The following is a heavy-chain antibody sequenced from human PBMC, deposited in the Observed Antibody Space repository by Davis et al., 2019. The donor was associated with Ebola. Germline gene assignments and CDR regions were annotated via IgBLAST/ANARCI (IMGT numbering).Heavy chain of an antibody. CDR3: ARYDMIVVGEFDY. Sequence: SETLSLSCAVYGGSFSGYYWSWIRQPPGKGLEWIGEINHSGSTNYNPSLKSRVTISVDTSKNQFSLKLSSVTAADTAVYYCARYDMIVVGEFDYWGQGTLVTVSS. D-gene: IGHD3-22*01. CDR2: INHSGST. J-gene: IGHJ4*02. V-gene: IGHV4-34*01. CDR1: GGSFSGYY.